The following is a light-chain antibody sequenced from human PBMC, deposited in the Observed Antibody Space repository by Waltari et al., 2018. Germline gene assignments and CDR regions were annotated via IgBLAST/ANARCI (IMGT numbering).Light chain of an antibody. Sequence: DIVMTQSPDSLTVSLGERATINCKSSQSVLHSSNNQNYLAWYQQKPGQPPKLLLNWASTRESGVPARFSGSGSGTDFTLTISSLQAEDVAVYYCQQYYSIPFYTFGQGTKLEIK. J-gene: IGKJ2*01. CDR3: QQYYSIPFYT. CDR1: QSVLHSSNNQNY. CDR2: WAS. V-gene: IGKV4-1*01.